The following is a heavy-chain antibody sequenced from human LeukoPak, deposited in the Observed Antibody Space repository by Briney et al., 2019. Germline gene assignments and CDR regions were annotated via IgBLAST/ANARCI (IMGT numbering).Heavy chain of an antibody. CDR1: GFTFSSYW. Sequence: GGSLRLSCAAPGFTFSSYWMHWVRQAPGKGLVWASVINNDGSGTNYADSVKGRSTISRDNAKNTLYLQMTSLGAEDTAVYYCVRGGFGHAMDVWGQGTTVTVSS. V-gene: IGHV3-74*01. CDR2: INNDGSGT. CDR3: VRGGFGHAMDV. J-gene: IGHJ6*02. D-gene: IGHD3-10*01.